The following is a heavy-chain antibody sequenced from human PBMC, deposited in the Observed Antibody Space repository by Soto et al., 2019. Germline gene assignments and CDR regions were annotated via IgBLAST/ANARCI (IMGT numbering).Heavy chain of an antibody. V-gene: IGHV4-61*01. CDR2: IYYSGST. CDR1: GGSVRSGSYF. J-gene: IGHJ4*02. Sequence: SETLSLTCTVSGGSVRSGSYFWGWIRQPPGKGLEWIGYIYYSGSTYYNPSLKSRVTISVDMSKNQFSLKLSSVTAADTAVYYCARQKIGQWLAHEAPFDYWGQGTLVTVSS. CDR3: ARQKIGQWLAHEAPFDY. D-gene: IGHD6-19*01.